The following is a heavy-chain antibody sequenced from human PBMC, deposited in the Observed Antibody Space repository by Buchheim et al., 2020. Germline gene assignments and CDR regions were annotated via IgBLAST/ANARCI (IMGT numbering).Heavy chain of an antibody. D-gene: IGHD1-26*01. CDR1: GFTFSSYA. Sequence: EVQLVESGGGLVQPGGSLRLSCAASGFTFSSYAMSWVRQAPGKGLEWVSGISDSGDNTYYADSVKGRFTISRDNSKNTLYLQMNSLRAEDTALYYRAKSSGSNYYYYYGMDVWGQGTT. V-gene: IGHV3-23*04. CDR2: ISDSGDNT. J-gene: IGHJ6*02. CDR3: AKSSGSNYYYYYGMDV.